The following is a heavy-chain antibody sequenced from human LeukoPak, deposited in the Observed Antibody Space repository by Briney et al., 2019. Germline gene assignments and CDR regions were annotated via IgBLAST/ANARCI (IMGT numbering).Heavy chain of an antibody. CDR3: ARDFLSYDGSENHFEDTFDI. CDR2: TGAFNGNT. Sequence: GASVKVSCKASGYTFTSYGISWVRQAPGQGLEWLGWTGAFNGNTNYAQNLQVRVTMTADTSTTTAYMELRSLSSDDTAVYYCARDFLSYDGSENHFEDTFDIWGQGTMVTVSS. CDR1: GYTFTSYG. D-gene: IGHD3-22*01. V-gene: IGHV1-18*01. J-gene: IGHJ3*02.